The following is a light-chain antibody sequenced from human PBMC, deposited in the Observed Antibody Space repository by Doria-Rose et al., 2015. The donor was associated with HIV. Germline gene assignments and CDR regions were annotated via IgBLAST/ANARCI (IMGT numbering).Light chain of an antibody. V-gene: IGKV3-20*01. CDR1: QRSSMTY. CDR2: DGS. CDR3: HQYATSRT. J-gene: IGKJ1*01. Sequence: DIVVTQSAGTLTMSPGDRATLSCRASQRSSMTYVAWYQQTPGQAPRLIIYDGSTRATGIPDRFSASGSGTDFTLTISRLEPEDFALYYCHQYATSRTFGQGTKVEI.